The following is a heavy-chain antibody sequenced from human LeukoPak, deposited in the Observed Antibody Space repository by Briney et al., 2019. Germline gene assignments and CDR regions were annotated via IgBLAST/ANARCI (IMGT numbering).Heavy chain of an antibody. V-gene: IGHV3-30*18. Sequence: GGSLRLSCAASGFTFSSYGMHWVRQAPGKGLEWVAVISYDGSKKYYADSVKGRFTISRDDSKNTLYLQMNSLRAVDTAVYYCANTVNYYYYYYDMDVWGKGTTVTVSS. D-gene: IGHD4-17*01. CDR1: GFTFSSYG. CDR3: ANTVNYYYYYYDMDV. CDR2: ISYDGSKK. J-gene: IGHJ6*04.